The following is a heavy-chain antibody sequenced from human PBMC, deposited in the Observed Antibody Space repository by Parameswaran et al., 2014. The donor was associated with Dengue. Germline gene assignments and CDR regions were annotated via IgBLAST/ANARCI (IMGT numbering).Heavy chain of an antibody. CDR1: GGSFSGYY. CDR2: INHSGST. D-gene: IGHD3-10*01. V-gene: IGHV4-34*01. Sequence: SETLSLTCAVYGGSFSGYYWSRIRQPPGKGLEWIGEINHSGSTNYNPSLKSRVTISVDTSKNQFSLKLSSVTAADTAVYYCARGALSVRGVIKPVAFDYWGQGTLVTVSS. CDR3: ARGALSVRGVIKPVAFDY. J-gene: IGHJ4*02.